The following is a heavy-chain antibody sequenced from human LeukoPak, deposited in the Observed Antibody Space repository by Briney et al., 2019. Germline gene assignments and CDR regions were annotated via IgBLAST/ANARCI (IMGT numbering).Heavy chain of an antibody. CDR1: GGSISSYY. J-gene: IGHJ4*02. V-gene: IGHV4-4*07. CDR3: VRDISLHPTLFLIDY. CDR2: IYTSGST. D-gene: IGHD2/OR15-2a*01. Sequence: YPSETLSLTCTVSGGSISSYYWSWIRQPAGKGLEWFGRIYTSGSTNYNPSLKSRVTMSVDTSKNQFSLKLSSVTAADTAVYYCVRDISLHPTLFLIDYWGQGTLVTVSS.